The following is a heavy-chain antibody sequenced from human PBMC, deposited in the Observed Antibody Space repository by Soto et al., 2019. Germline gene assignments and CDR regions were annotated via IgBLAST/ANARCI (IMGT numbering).Heavy chain of an antibody. J-gene: IGHJ4*02. CDR1: GFTFSDYD. D-gene: IGHD6-6*01. CDR2: VSSSGTTM. V-gene: IGHV3-11*01. CDR3: ARMGPRAARPSY. Sequence: QVQLAESGGGLVEPGGYLRISCAASGFTFSDYDMSWIRQYPGKGLEWVSFVSSSGTTMYFADSVKGRFTISRDNAKNSPYLQMNSLRAEDTAVYYCARMGPRAARPSYWGQGTLVTLSS.